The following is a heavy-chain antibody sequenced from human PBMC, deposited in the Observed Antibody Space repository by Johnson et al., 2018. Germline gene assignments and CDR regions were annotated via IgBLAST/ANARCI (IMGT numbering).Heavy chain of an antibody. CDR3: ASRYYDSSGYFAYFQH. D-gene: IGHD3-22*01. V-gene: IGHV3-23*04. CDR1: GFTFSSYA. CDR2: ISGSGGST. J-gene: IGHJ1*01. Sequence: VQLVQSGGGLVQPGGSLRLSCAASGFTFSSYAMSWVRQAPGKGLEWVSAISGSGGSTYYADSVKGGFIISRDNSKNTLYLQMNTLRAEDTAVYYCASRYYDSSGYFAYFQHWGQGTLVTVSS.